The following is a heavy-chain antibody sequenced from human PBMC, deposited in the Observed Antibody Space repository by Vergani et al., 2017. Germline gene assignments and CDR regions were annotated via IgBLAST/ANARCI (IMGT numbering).Heavy chain of an antibody. J-gene: IGHJ4*02. CDR3: ARPHGDILPPDPRRLDY. V-gene: IGHV1-46*03. Sequence: QVQLVQSGAEVKKPGASVKVSCKASGYTFTSYYIHWVRQAPGQGLEWMGLINPSGGSKTYAQQFKGRLTRTRDTSTSTVYMDLSNLRSEDTAVYYCARPHGDILPPDPRRLDYWGQGTLVTVSS. CDR1: GYTFTSYY. CDR2: INPSGGSK.